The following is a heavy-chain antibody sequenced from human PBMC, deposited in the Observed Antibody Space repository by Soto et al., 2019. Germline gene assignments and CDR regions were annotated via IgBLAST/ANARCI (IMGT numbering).Heavy chain of an antibody. CDR3: ARDLYSSSSSYYYGMDV. CDR1: GGTFSSYA. Sequence: QVQLVQSGAEVKKPGSSVKVSCKASGGTFSSYAISWVRQAPGQGLEWMGGIIPIFGTANYAQKFQGRVTINADESTSTAYMELSSLRSEDTAVYYCARDLYSSSSSYYYGMDVWGQGTTVTVSS. CDR2: IIPIFGTA. J-gene: IGHJ6*02. V-gene: IGHV1-69*01. D-gene: IGHD6-6*01.